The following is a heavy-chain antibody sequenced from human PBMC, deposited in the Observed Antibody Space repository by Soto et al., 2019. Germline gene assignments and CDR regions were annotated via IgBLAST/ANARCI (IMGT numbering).Heavy chain of an antibody. J-gene: IGHJ6*02. CDR3: AREGPAPYYYYGMDV. V-gene: IGHV1-18*01. CDR1: GYSFTTYG. CDR2: ISGYNGNT. Sequence: QVQLVQSGGEEKKPGASVKVSCKTSGYSFTTYGISWVRQAHGQGLEWMGWISGYNGNTNYAQKFQGRVTMTTDTSTSTAYMELRSLRSDDTAVYYCAREGPAPYYYYGMDVWGQGSTVAVSS.